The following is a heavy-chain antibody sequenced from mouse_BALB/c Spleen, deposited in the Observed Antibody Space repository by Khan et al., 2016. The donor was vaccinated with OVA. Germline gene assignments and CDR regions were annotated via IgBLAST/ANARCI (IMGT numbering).Heavy chain of an antibody. D-gene: IGHD1-1*01. CDR3: AWGRYYGSNPLIDY. V-gene: IGHV1-85*01. CDR2: IFPGNSSI. CDR1: GYTFTNYD. J-gene: IGHJ4*01. Sequence: QVQLQQSGAELVKPGTSVKLSCKASGYTFTNYDINWVRQRPEQGLDWIGWIFPGNSSIKYNEKFKGKATLTTDKSSSTAYMHLSRLTSEDSAVYFWAWGRYYGSNPLIDYWGQGTAVTVSS.